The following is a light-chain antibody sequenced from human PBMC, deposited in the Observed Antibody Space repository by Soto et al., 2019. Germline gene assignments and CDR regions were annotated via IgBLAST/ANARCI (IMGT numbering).Light chain of an antibody. CDR2: KAS. V-gene: IGKV1-5*03. CDR3: QQYNSSPT. Sequence: DIQMTQSPSTXSASVGDRVTXXCRASQSISSWLAWYQQKPGKAPKLLIYKASSLESGVPSRFSGSGSGTEFTLTISSLQPDDFATYYCQQYNSSPTXGQGTKVEIK. J-gene: IGKJ1*01. CDR1: QSISSW.